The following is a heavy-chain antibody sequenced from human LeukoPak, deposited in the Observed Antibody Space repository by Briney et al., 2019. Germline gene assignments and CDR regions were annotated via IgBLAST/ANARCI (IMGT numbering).Heavy chain of an antibody. J-gene: IGHJ6*03. CDR3: ARLSTMIVVVSTKFYYYYYMDV. CDR2: INHSGST. V-gene: IGHV4-34*01. D-gene: IGHD3-22*01. Sequence: PSETLSLTCAVYGGSFSGYYWSWIRQPPGKGLEWIGEINHSGSTNYNPSLKSRVTISVDTSKNQFSLKLSSVTAADTAVYYCARLSTMIVVVSTKFYYYYYMDVWGKGTTVTISS. CDR1: GGSFSGYY.